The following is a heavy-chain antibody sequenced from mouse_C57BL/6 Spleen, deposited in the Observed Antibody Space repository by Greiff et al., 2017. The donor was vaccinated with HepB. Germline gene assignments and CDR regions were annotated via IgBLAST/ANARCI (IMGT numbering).Heavy chain of an antibody. CDR3: ARGLGRAY. Sequence: QVQLQQSGPELVKPGASVKISCKASGYAFSSSWMNWVKQRPGKGLEWIGRIYPGDGDTNYNGKFKGKATLTADKSSSTAYMHLSSLTSEDSAVYLCARGLGRAYWGQGTLVTVSA. CDR1: GYAFSSSW. J-gene: IGHJ3*01. CDR2: IYPGDGDT. V-gene: IGHV1-82*01. D-gene: IGHD4-1*01.